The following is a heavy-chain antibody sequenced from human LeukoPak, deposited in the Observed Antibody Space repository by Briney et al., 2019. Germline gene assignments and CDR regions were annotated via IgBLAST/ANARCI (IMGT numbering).Heavy chain of an antibody. CDR2: ISWNSGSI. CDR3: AKGLPVSDFWSGNGYYYGMDV. V-gene: IGHV3-9*01. CDR1: GFTFSSYA. J-gene: IGHJ6*02. Sequence: GGSLRLSCAASGFTFSSYAMHWVRQAPGKGLEWVSGISWNSGSIGYADSVKGRFTISRDISKNTLYLQMNSLRAEDTAVYYCAKGLPVSDFWSGNGYYYGMDVWGQGTTVTVS. D-gene: IGHD3-3*01.